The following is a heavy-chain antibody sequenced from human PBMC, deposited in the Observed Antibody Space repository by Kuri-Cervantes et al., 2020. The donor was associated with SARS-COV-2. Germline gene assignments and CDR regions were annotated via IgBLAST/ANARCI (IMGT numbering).Heavy chain of an antibody. CDR2: IIPIIGTP. D-gene: IGHD2-2*02. V-gene: IGHV1-69*13. J-gene: IGHJ4*02. Sequence: SVKVSCKASGGTFSSYALSWVRQAPGQGHEWMGGIIPIIGTPNYAQKFQGRVTITADESTSTGYLELRSLRSDDTAVYYCARRPPQGYCSSTSCYTPSIYFDYWGQGTLVTVSS. CDR1: GGTFSSYA. CDR3: ARRPPQGYCSSTSCYTPSIYFDY.